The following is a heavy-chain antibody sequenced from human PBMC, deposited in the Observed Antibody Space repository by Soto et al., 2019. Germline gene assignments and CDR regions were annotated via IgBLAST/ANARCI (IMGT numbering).Heavy chain of an antibody. J-gene: IGHJ6*02. Sequence: PGGSLRLSCSASGFSFSTYGMHWVRQAPGKGLQWVAVISYDGTNKYYADSVKGRFTISRDNSKNTLFLQMNSLRREDTAVYYCAKETKATRLYYYGMDVWGQGTTVTVSS. CDR2: ISYDGTNK. CDR1: GFSFSTYG. V-gene: IGHV3-30*18. CDR3: AKETKATRLYYYGMDV.